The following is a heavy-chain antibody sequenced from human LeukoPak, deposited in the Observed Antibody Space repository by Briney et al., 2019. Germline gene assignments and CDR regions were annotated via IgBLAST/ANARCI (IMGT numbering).Heavy chain of an antibody. D-gene: IGHD3-9*01. CDR2: ISSSGSTI. J-gene: IGHJ4*02. CDR3: AGTYYDILTGHFDY. CDR1: GFTFSSYE. V-gene: IGHV3-48*03. Sequence: GGSLRLSCAASGFTFSSYEMNWVRQAPGKGLEWVSYISSSGSTIYYADSVKGRFTISRDNAKNSLYLQMNSLRAEDTAVYYCAGTYYDILTGHFDYWGQGTLVTVSS.